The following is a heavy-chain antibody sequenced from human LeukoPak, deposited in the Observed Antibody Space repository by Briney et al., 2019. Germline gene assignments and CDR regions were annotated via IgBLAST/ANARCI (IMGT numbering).Heavy chain of an antibody. J-gene: IGHJ6*02. CDR1: GFTVSTNY. Sequence: GGSLRLSCAASGFTVSTNYMSWVRQAPGKGLEWVSVIFGGGGTSYADSVEGRFTVSRDNSKNTLYPQMNSLRAEDTAVYYCASLRGMDVWGQGTTVTVSS. CDR3: ASLRGMDV. CDR2: IFGGGGT. V-gene: IGHV3-66*01.